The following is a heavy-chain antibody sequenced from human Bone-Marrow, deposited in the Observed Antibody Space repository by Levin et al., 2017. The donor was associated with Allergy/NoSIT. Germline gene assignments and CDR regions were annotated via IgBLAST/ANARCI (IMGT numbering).Heavy chain of an antibody. V-gene: IGHV4-30-4*01. Sequence: SQTLSLTCTVSGASTSSGDYYWTWIRQPPGKGLELIGNIYNSGSTSYNPSLNSRVTISIDTSKNQFSLELTSVTAADTAVYYCARDRSGVRGYGMDVWGQGASVTVSS. CDR1: GASTSSGDYY. CDR2: IYNSGST. J-gene: IGHJ6*02. CDR3: ARDRSGVRGYGMDV. D-gene: IGHD2-15*01.